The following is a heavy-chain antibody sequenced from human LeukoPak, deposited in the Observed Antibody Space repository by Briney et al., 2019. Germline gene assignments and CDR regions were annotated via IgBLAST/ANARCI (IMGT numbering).Heavy chain of an antibody. D-gene: IGHD2-15*01. CDR1: GGSFSGYY. CDR2: INHSGST. V-gene: IGHV4-34*01. Sequence: SETLSLTCAVYGGSFSGYYWSWIRQPPGKGLEWIGEINHSGSTNYNPSLKSRVTISVDTSKNQFSLKLSSVTAADTAVYYCARRGYCSGGSCYYSARNAFDIWGQGTMVTVSS. CDR3: ARRGYCSGGSCYYSARNAFDI. J-gene: IGHJ3*02.